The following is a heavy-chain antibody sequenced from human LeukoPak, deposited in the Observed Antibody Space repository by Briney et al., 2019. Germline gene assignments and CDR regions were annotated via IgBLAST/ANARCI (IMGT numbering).Heavy chain of an antibody. CDR2: INSDGSST. CDR3: AKGGKWDVTPFDY. J-gene: IGHJ4*02. D-gene: IGHD1-26*01. Sequence: GGSLRLSCAASGFTFSSYWMHWVRQAPGKGLVWVSRINSDGSSTNYADSVKGRFTFSRDNSKNTLYLQVNSLRAEDTAVYYCAKGGKWDVTPFDYWGQGTLVTVSS. CDR1: GFTFSSYW. V-gene: IGHV3-74*01.